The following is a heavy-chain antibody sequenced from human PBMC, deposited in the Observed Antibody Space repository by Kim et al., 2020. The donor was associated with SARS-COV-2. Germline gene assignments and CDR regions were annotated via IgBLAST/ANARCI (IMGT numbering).Heavy chain of an antibody. V-gene: IGHV4-30-4*01. CDR3: ARVTNWHGVDV. CDR1: GGSISSGDYY. CDR2: IFYSGST. J-gene: IGHJ6*02. D-gene: IGHD1-1*01. Sequence: SETLSLTCTVSGGSISSGDYYWSWIRQPPGKGLEWIGHIFYSGSTYQNPSLKSRVTISVDTSKNQFSLKLSSVTAADTAVYYCARVTNWHGVDVWGQGTTVTVSS.